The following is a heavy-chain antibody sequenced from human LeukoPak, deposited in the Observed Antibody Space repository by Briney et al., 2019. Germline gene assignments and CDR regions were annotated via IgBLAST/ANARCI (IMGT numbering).Heavy chain of an antibody. J-gene: IGHJ4*02. CDR2: IKQDGSEK. CDR3: ARGLAVAGSFDY. V-gene: IGHV3-7*01. Sequence: PGGSLRLSCAASGFTFSDYYMSWIRQAPGKGLEWVANIKQDGSEKYYVDSVKGRFTISRDNAKNSLYLQMNSLRAEDTAVYYCARGLAVAGSFDYWGQGTLVTVSS. D-gene: IGHD6-19*01. CDR1: GFTFSDYY.